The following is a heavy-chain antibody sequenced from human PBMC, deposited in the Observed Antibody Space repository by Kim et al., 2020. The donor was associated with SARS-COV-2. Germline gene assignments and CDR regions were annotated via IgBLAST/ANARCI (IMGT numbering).Heavy chain of an antibody. D-gene: IGHD7-27*01. CDR3: ARDRVLNWGSTTGWGRWYFDS. CDR1: GYTFTSYA. J-gene: IGHJ2*01. CDR2: INAGNGNT. Sequence: ASVKVSCKASGYTFTSYAMHWVRQAPGQRLEWMGWINAGNGNTKYSQKFQGRVTITRDTSASTAYMELSSLRSEDTAVYYCARDRVLNWGSTTGWGRWYFDSWVRGTLVTDSA. V-gene: IGHV1-3*01.